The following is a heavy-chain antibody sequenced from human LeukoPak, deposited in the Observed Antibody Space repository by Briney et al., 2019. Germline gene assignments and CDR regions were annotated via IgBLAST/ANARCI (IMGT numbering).Heavy chain of an antibody. CDR2: IWYDGSNK. CDR3: AKGGRVVPAAMAAFDI. CDR1: GFTFSSYG. V-gene: IGHV3-33*06. Sequence: GRSLRLSCAASGFTFSSYGMHWVRQAPGKGLEWVAVIWYDGSNKYYADSVKGRFTISRDNSKNTLYLQMNSLRAEDTAVYYCAKGGRVVPAAMAAFDIWGQGTIVTVSS. D-gene: IGHD2-2*01. J-gene: IGHJ3*02.